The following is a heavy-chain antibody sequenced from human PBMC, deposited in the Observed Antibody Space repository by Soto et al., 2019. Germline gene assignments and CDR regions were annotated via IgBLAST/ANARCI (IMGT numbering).Heavy chain of an antibody. CDR1: GGSISSSSYY. D-gene: IGHD3-10*01. CDR2: ISYSGST. V-gene: IGHV4-39*01. Sequence: QLQLQESGPGLVKPSETLSLTCTVSGGSISSSSYYWGWIRQPPGKGLEWSGSISYSGSTYYNPSLKSRVTIAVDTSKNHFSLKIRSVTDADTAVYYCARQHPGSAPFDYWGQGTLVAVSS. J-gene: IGHJ4*02. CDR3: ARQHPGSAPFDY.